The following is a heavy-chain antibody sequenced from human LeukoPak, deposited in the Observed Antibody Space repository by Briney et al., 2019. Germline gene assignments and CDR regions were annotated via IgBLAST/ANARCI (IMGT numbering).Heavy chain of an antibody. CDR2: ISGSGGST. Sequence: GGSLRLSLEASGFPFSSYAISGFRQAPGKGLDWVSAISGSGGSTYYADSVKGRFTISRDNSKNTLYLQMNSLRAEDTAVYYCAKEVFGVTFGGVIDTLTLDYWGRGTLVTVSS. CDR1: GFPFSSYA. D-gene: IGHD3-16*02. CDR3: AKEVFGVTFGGVIDTLTLDY. V-gene: IGHV3-23*01. J-gene: IGHJ4*02.